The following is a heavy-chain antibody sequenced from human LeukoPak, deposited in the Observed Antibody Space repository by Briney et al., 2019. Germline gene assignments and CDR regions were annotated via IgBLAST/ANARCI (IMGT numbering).Heavy chain of an antibody. D-gene: IGHD6-6*01. CDR1: GYTFTSYY. Sequence: ASVKVSCKASGYTFTSYYMHWVRQAPGQGLEWMGIINPSGGSTSYAQKFQGRVTMTRDTSTSTVYMELSSLRSEDTAVYYCAKGRKEYSSSPDCDYWGQGTLVTVSS. V-gene: IGHV1-46*01. J-gene: IGHJ4*02. CDR3: AKGRKEYSSSPDCDY. CDR2: INPSGGST.